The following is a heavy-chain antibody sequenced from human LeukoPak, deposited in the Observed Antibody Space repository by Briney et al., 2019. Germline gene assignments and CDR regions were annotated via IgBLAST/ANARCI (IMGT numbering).Heavy chain of an antibody. D-gene: IGHD1-26*01. CDR3: ARVRGSYSEDY. Sequence: GGSPRLSCAASGFTFSSYAMSWVRQAPGKGLEWVSAISGSGGSTYYADSVKGRFTISRDNSKNTLYLQMNSLRAEDTAVYYCARVRGSYSEDYWGRGTLVIVSS. CDR1: GFTFSSYA. V-gene: IGHV3-23*01. J-gene: IGHJ4*02. CDR2: ISGSGGST.